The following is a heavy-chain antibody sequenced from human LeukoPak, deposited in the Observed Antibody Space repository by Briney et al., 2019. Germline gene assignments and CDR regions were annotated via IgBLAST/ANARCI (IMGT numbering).Heavy chain of an antibody. Sequence: ASVKVSCKASGYTFTGYYMHWVRQAPGQGLEWMGWINPNSGGTNYAQKFQGRVTMTRDTSISTAYMELSRLRSDDTAVYYCARAKESSGWYNHWFDPWGQGTLVTVSS. CDR2: INPNSGGT. J-gene: IGHJ5*02. D-gene: IGHD6-19*01. CDR3: ARAKESSGWYNHWFDP. CDR1: GYTFTGYY. V-gene: IGHV1-2*02.